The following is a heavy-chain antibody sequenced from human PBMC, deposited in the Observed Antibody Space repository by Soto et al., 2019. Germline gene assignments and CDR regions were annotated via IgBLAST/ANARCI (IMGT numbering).Heavy chain of an antibody. D-gene: IGHD5-12*01. CDR1: GGTFSSYA. V-gene: IGHV1-69*01. CDR3: YLRREMATIPWHYFDY. J-gene: IGHJ4*02. CDR2: IIPIFGTA. Sequence: QVQLVQSGAEVKKPGSSVKVSCKASGGTFSSYAISWVRQAPGQGLEWMGGIIPIFGTANYAQKFQGRVTINADESTSTAYMELSSLRSEDTAVYYCYLRREMATIPWHYFDYWGQGTLVTVSS.